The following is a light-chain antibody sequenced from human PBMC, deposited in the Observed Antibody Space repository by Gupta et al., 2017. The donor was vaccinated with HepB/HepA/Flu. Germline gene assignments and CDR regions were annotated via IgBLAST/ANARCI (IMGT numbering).Light chain of an antibody. CDR2: DVS. Sequence: QSALTQPASVSGSPGQSITISCTGTSSDVGGYNYVCWYQQHPGTAPILMIYDVSNRPSGVSSRFSGSKSGNTASLTISGLQAEDDADYYCSAYTSSSTPGFGGGTKLTVL. V-gene: IGLV2-14*01. CDR1: SSDVGGYNY. CDR3: SAYTSSSTPG. J-gene: IGLJ3*02.